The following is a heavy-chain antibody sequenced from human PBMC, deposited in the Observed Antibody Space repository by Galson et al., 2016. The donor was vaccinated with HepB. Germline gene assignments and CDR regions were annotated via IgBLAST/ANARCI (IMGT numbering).Heavy chain of an antibody. V-gene: IGHV3-33*01. CDR2: IWHDGSNK. CDR3: ARDRLASGNHLDY. Sequence: SLRLSCAASGFTFSTYGMHWVRQAPGKGLEWVAVIWHDGSNKYYADSVKGRFTISRDSSTMYLQMNSLRGEDTAVYYCARDRLASGNHLDYWGQGTLVTVSS. CDR1: GFTFSTYG. D-gene: IGHD4-23*01. J-gene: IGHJ4*02.